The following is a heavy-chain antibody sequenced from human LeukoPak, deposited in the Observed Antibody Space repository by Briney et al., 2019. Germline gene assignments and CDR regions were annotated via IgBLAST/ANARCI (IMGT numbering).Heavy chain of an antibody. D-gene: IGHD2-2*01. Sequence: GGSLRLSCAASGFTFSGYWMHWVRQAPGKGLVWVSRINSDGSSTSYADSVKGRFTISRDNAKNTLYLQMLRAEDTAVYYCARVLVVPAARTYYYYGMDVWGQGTTVTVSS. V-gene: IGHV3-74*01. CDR1: GFTFSGYW. J-gene: IGHJ6*02. CDR2: INSDGSST. CDR3: ARVLVVPAARTYYYYGMDV.